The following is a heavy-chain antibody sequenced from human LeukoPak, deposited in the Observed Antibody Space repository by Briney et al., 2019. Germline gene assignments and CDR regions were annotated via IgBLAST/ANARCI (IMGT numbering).Heavy chain of an antibody. CDR2: TDSGGST. V-gene: IGHV3-53*01. D-gene: IGHD4-11*01. CDR3: ARDFPYSIPFDY. J-gene: IGHJ4*02. CDR1: GFTVSSHY. Sequence: GGSLRLSCAASGFTVSSHYMSCVRQAPGKGLEWVSVTDSGGSTSYADSVKGRFTISRDTSKNTLYLQMNGLRAEDTAVYYCARDFPYSIPFDYWGQGTLVTVSS.